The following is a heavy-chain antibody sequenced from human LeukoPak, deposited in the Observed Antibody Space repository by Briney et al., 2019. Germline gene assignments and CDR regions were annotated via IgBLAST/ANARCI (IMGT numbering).Heavy chain of an antibody. J-gene: IGHJ4*02. V-gene: IGHV3-23*01. CDR3: ARMYYYDSSGYRYYFDY. CDR2: ISGSGGST. CDR1: GFTFSSYG. D-gene: IGHD3-22*01. Sequence: GGSLRLSCAASGFTFSSYGMSWVRQAPGKGLEWVSAISGSGGSTYYADSVKGRFTISRDNSKNTLYLQMNSLRAEDTAVYYCARMYYYDSSGYRYYFDYWGQGTLVTVSS.